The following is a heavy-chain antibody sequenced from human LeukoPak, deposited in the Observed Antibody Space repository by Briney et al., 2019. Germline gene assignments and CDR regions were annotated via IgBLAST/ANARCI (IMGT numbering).Heavy chain of an antibody. V-gene: IGHV4-59*12. CDR2: IYDSGTT. CDR3: ARELERGFDP. Sequence: PSETLSLTCTVSGGSISGYYWSWVRQPPGKGLEWIGYIYDSGTTNYNPSLKSRVTMSEDTSKNQFSLKLSSVTAADTAVYYCARELERGFDPWGQGTLVTVSS. J-gene: IGHJ5*02. CDR1: GGSISGYY. D-gene: IGHD1-1*01.